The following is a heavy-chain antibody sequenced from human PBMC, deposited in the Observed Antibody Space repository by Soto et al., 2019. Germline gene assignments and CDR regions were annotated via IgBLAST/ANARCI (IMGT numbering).Heavy chain of an antibody. CDR3: ARGVTTYPTNYYYYMDV. D-gene: IGHD4-4*01. V-gene: IGHV1-18*01. CDR1: GYTFTSYG. J-gene: IGHJ6*03. CDR2: ISAYNGNT. Sequence: GASVKVSCKASGYTFTSYGISWVRQAPGQGLEWMGWISAYNGNTNYAQKLQGRVTMTTDTSTSTAYMELRSLRSDDTVVYYCARGVTTYPTNYYYYMDVWGKGTTVTVSS.